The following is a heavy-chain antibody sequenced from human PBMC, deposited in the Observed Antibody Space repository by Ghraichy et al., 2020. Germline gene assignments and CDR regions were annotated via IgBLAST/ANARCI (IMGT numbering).Heavy chain of an antibody. CDR1: GFTFRNSG. CDR3: GRGVASIYVSEY. J-gene: IGHJ4*02. CDR2: IWSDGSNK. Sequence: GESLNISCAASGFTFRNSGMHWGRQAPGKGLEWVALIWSDGSNKLYADFVKGRFTISRENSNNTLYLQINSLRADDPAVYYCGRGVASIYVSEYWGQGTLVTVSS. D-gene: IGHD5-12*01. V-gene: IGHV3-33*01.